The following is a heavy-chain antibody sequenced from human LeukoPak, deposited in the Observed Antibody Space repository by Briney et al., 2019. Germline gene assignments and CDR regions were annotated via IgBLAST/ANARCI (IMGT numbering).Heavy chain of an antibody. V-gene: IGHV4-31*03. CDR3: ARDIVVVPAAMTI. Sequence: SETLSLTCTVSGGSISSGGYYWSWIRQHPGKGLEWIGYIYYSGSTYYNPSLKSRVTISVDTSKNQFSLKLSSLTAADTAVYYCARDIVVVPAAMTIWGQGTLVTVSS. J-gene: IGHJ4*02. CDR1: GGSISSGGYY. CDR2: IYYSGST. D-gene: IGHD2-2*01.